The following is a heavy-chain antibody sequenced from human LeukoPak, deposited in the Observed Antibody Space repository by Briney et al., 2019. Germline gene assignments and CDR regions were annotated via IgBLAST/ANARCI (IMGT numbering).Heavy chain of an antibody. D-gene: IGHD3-9*01. CDR3: ARYLRYFDWLPYYYYYYYMGV. CDR2: ISAYNGNT. CDR1: GYTFASYG. Sequence: ASVKVSCKASGYTFASYGISWVRQAPGQGLEWMGWISAYNGNTNYAQKLQGRVTMTTDTSTSTAYMELRSLRSDDTAVYYCARYLRYFDWLPYYYYYYYMGVWGKGTTVTVSS. J-gene: IGHJ6*03. V-gene: IGHV1-18*01.